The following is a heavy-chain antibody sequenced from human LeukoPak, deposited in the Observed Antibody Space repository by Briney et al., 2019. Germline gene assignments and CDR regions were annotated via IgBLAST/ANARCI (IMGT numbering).Heavy chain of an antibody. Sequence: GGSLRLSCAASGFTFSSYAMSWVRQAPGKGLEWVSPIGGSGVNTYYTDSVKGRFTISRDNSKNTLHLQMNSLRAEDTAVYYCAKDREAAAAPLNWFDPWGQGTLVAVSS. V-gene: IGHV3-23*01. CDR1: GFTFSSYA. J-gene: IGHJ5*02. CDR3: AKDREAAAAPLNWFDP. CDR2: IGGSGVNT. D-gene: IGHD6-13*01.